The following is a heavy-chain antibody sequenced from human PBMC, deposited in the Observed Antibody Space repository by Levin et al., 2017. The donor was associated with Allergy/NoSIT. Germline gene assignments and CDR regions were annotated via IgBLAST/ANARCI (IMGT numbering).Heavy chain of an antibody. J-gene: IGHJ4*02. CDR3: ARMARSRYFDN. CDR2: IYYSGAT. V-gene: IGHV4-28*01. Sequence: SETLSLTCAVSGSSISNFIWWGWIRQPPGKGLEWIGYIYYSGATQYNPSLKSRANMSVDTSKNQIFLNLSSLTAVDTAVYYCARMARSRYFDNRGQGTLVTVS. CDR1: GSSISNFIW.